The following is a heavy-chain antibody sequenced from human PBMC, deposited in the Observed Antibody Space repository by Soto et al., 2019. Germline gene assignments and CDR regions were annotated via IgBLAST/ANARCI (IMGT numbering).Heavy chain of an antibody. J-gene: IGHJ4*02. D-gene: IGHD2-2*01. CDR2: IKQDGSEK. Sequence: GGSLRLSCAASGFTFSSYWMSWVRQAPGKGLEWVANIKQDGSEKYYVDSVKGRFTISRDNAKNSLYLQMNSLRAEDTAVYYCARARTDIVVVPAAIFEDYWGQGTLVTVSS. V-gene: IGHV3-7*01. CDR3: ARARTDIVVVPAAIFEDY. CDR1: GFTFSSYW.